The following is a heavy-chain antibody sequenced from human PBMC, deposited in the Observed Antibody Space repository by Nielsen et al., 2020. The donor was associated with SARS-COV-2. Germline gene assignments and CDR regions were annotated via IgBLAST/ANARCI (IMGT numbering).Heavy chain of an antibody. CDR3: ARDSSGTYRRVDY. D-gene: IGHD3-22*01. Sequence: ASVKVSCKASGYSFSNSHVSWVRQAPGQGLEWMGWISGYSGSTNYAQKFQGRVSMTTDTSTSTVYMELSSLRSDDTAVYYCARDSSGTYRRVDYWGQGTLVTVSS. CDR1: GYSFSNSH. J-gene: IGHJ4*02. V-gene: IGHV1-18*01. CDR2: ISGYSGST.